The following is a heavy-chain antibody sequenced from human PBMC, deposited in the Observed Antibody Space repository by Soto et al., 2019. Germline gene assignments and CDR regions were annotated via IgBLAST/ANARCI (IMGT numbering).Heavy chain of an antibody. Sequence: PGGSLRLSCVASGFTFSSYGMHWVRQAPGKGLEWVAVIWYDGSKKYYADSVKGRFTISRDNSENTLYVQINSLRAEDTAVYYCARATYFYDSSGYSGYGLDVCGEGTTVTVSS. CDR3: ARATYFYDSSGYSGYGLDV. CDR2: IWYDGSKK. D-gene: IGHD3-22*01. J-gene: IGHJ6*04. CDR1: GFTFSSYG. V-gene: IGHV3-33*01.